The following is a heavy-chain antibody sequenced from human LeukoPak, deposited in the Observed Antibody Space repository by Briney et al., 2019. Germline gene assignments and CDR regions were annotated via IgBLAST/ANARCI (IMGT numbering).Heavy chain of an antibody. J-gene: IGHJ3*02. D-gene: IGHD4-17*01. V-gene: IGHV1-46*01. CDR3: ARVIYGDYGDDVYEI. CDR2: INPSGGST. Sequence: ASVKVSCKASGYTFTSYYMHWVRQAPGQGLEWMGIINPSGGSTSYAQKFQGRFTMTTDTSTSTAYMELNSLRSDDTAVYYCARVIYGDYGDDVYEIWGQGTMVTVSS. CDR1: GYTFTSYY.